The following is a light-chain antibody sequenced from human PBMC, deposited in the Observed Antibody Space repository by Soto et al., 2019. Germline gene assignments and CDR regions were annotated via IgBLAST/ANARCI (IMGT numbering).Light chain of an antibody. V-gene: IGKV1-39*01. CDR3: QQGFSRPRT. CDR2: TTS. CDR1: QSIRND. J-gene: IGKJ1*01. Sequence: DIQMTQSPSSLSASVGERVTITCRASQSIRNDLNWYQQRPGKAPKLLMYTTSNLERGVPSRFSGSGSGTDFTLTINNLQPEDFGTYFCQQGFSRPRTFGLGTTVEVK.